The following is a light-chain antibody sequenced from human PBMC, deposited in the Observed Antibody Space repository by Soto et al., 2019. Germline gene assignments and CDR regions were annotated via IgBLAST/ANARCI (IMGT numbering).Light chain of an antibody. Sequence: QSALTQPPSASGSPGQSVTISCTGTRSDVGGYNYVSWYQQHPGKAPKLMIYEVSKRPSGVPDRFSGSKSGNTASLTVSGLQAEDEADYYCSSYAGRNNLVFGGGTKVTVL. J-gene: IGLJ2*01. CDR1: RSDVGGYNY. CDR3: SSYAGRNNLV. V-gene: IGLV2-8*01. CDR2: EVS.